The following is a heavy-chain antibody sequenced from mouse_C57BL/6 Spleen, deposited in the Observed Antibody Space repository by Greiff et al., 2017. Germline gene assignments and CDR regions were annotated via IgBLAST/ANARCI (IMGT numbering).Heavy chain of an antibody. CDR3: TGHYVLAY. CDR2: IDPETGGT. Sequence: VQLQQSGAELVRPGASVTMSCKASGYTFTDYEMHWVKQTPVHGLEWIGAIDPETGGTAYNQKFKGKAILTADKSSSTAYMELRSLTSEDSAVYYCTGHYVLAYWGQGTTLTVSA. CDR1: GYTFTDYE. V-gene: IGHV1-15*01. D-gene: IGHD1-1*02. J-gene: IGHJ2*01.